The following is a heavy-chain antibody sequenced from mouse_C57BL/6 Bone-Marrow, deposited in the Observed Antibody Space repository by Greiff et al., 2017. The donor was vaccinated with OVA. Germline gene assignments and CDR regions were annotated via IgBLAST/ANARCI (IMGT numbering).Heavy chain of an antibody. CDR1: GYTFTSYW. CDR2: IHPTSGST. V-gene: IGHV1-64*01. D-gene: IGHD1-1*01. CDR3: ARTGYYGSSSLDY. Sequence: QVQLQQSGAELVKPGASVKLSCKASGYTFTSYWMHWVKQRPGQGLEWIGMIHPTSGSTNYNEKFKSKATLTVDKSSSTAYMQLSSLTSEDSAVYYCARTGYYGSSSLDYWGQGTTLTVSS. J-gene: IGHJ2*01.